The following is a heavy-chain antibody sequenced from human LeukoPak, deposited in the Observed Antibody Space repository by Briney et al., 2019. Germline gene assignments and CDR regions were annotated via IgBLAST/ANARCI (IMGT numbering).Heavy chain of an antibody. Sequence: ASVKVSCKASGYTFTSYDINWVRQATGQGLEWMGWMNPNSGNTGYAQKFQGRVTMTRNTSISTAYMELSSLRSEDTAVYYCARVRVAAAGYNWFDPWGQGTLVTVSS. J-gene: IGHJ5*02. V-gene: IGHV1-8*01. CDR3: ARVRVAAAGYNWFDP. CDR2: MNPNSGNT. D-gene: IGHD6-13*01. CDR1: GYTFTSYD.